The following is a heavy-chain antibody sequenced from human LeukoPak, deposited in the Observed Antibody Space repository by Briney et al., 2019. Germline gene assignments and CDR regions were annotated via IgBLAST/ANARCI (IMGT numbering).Heavy chain of an antibody. CDR3: AKSGGYGLIDY. D-gene: IGHD1-26*01. CDR2: IYYSGST. J-gene: IGHJ4*02. CDR1: GASISGSGYY. V-gene: IGHV4-39*01. Sequence: PSETLSLTCAVSGASISGSGYYWGWVRQPPGKGLEWIGNIYYSGSTYYSASLQSRVTISMDTSKNQFSLRLNSVTAADTAMYYCAKSGGYGLIDYWGQGTLVTVSS.